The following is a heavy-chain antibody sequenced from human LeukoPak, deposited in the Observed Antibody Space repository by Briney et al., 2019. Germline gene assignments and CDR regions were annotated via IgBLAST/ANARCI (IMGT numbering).Heavy chain of an antibody. CDR3: VKDQDSGAYSRFDY. CDR2: ISSSGGST. V-gene: IGHV3-23*01. CDR1: GFTFNSYA. Sequence: GGSLRLSCAASGFTFNSYAMSWVRQAPGKGLEWVSSISSSGGSTYYTDSVKGRFTISRDNSKNTLYLQMNSLRAEDTAVYYCVKDQDSGAYSRFDYWGQGTLVTVSS. D-gene: IGHD3-22*01. J-gene: IGHJ4*02.